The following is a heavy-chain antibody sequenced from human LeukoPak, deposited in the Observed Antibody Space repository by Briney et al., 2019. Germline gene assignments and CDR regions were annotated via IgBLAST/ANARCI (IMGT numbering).Heavy chain of an antibody. Sequence: ASVKVSCKASGYTFTGYYMHWVRQAPGQGLEWMGWINPNSGGTNYAQKFQGWVTMTRDTSISTAYLQWSSLKASDTAMYYCARGGSGSHLEDYWGQGTLVTVSS. CDR2: INPNSGGT. CDR1: GYTFTGYY. J-gene: IGHJ4*02. D-gene: IGHD3-3*01. CDR3: ARGGSGSHLEDY. V-gene: IGHV1-2*04.